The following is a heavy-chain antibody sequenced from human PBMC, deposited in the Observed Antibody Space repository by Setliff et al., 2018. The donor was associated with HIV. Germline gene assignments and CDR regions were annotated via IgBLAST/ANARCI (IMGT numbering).Heavy chain of an antibody. J-gene: IGHJ3*01. CDR1: GGSISSSGYY. Sequence: SETLSLTCTVSGGSISSSGYYWGWIRQPPGKGLEWIGSIYYSGSTYYNQSLKSRATISVDTSKNHFSLKLSSVTAADTAVYYCARRRGYGYGSDAFDFWGQGTMVTVSS. CDR3: ARRRGYGYGSDAFDF. CDR2: IYYSGST. D-gene: IGHD5-18*01. V-gene: IGHV4-39*02.